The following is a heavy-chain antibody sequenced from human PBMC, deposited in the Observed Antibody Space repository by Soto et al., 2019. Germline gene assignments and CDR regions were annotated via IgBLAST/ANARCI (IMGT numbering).Heavy chain of an antibody. J-gene: IGHJ4*02. D-gene: IGHD2-8*01. CDR2: IYHSGRT. CDR1: VGSISSGCYS. CDR3: AGVPLI. Sequence: QLQLQESGSGLVKPSQTLSLTCAGSVGSISSGCYSWSWIRQPPGKGLEWIGYIYHSGRTYYNPSLKSRVTISVDRSTNQFSLKLSSVTAADTAVYSCAGVPLIWGQGTLVTVSS. V-gene: IGHV4-30-2*01.